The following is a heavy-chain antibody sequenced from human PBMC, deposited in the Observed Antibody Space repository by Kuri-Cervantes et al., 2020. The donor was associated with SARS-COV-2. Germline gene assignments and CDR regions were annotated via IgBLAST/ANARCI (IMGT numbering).Heavy chain of an antibody. Sequence: ASVTVSCKASGYTFTGHHMHWVRQPPGQGLAWMGWLNPNRGGTNYAQKFQGRVTMTRDTYVSTAYMELSRLRADDTAVDYCARGYSYGPVNYWGQGTLVTVSS. CDR2: LNPNRGGT. D-gene: IGHD5-18*01. V-gene: IGHV1-2*02. CDR1: GYTFTGHH. CDR3: ARGYSYGPVNY. J-gene: IGHJ4*02.